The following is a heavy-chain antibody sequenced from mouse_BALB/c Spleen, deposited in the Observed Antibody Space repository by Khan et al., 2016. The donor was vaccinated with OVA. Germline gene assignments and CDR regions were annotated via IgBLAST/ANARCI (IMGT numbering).Heavy chain of an antibody. D-gene: IGHD2-10*02. CDR1: GYTFGSYY. J-gene: IGHJ3*01. CDR3: TRAGYANPFAY. V-gene: IGHV1S81*02. Sequence: QVQLQQSGAELVKPGASVKLSCKASGYTFGSYYMYWVKQRPGQGLEWIGGINPTNGGTNFNEKFKTKATLTVDKSSSTAYMQLSSLTSEDSAVYDCTRAGYANPFAYWGQGTLVTVSA. CDR2: INPTNGGT.